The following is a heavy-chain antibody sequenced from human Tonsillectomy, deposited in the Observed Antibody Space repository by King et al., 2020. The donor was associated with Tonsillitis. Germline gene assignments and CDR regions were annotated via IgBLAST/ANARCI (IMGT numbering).Heavy chain of an antibody. V-gene: IGHV3-48*04. CDR2: ISSSSSTI. Sequence: DVQLVESGGGLVQPGGSLRLSCAASGFTFSSYSMNWVRQAPGKGLEWVSYISSSSSTIYYADSVKGRFTISRDNAKNSLYLQMNSLRAEDTAVYYCASDSRPHYDFWSGYYEGFWFDPWGQGTLVTVSS. CDR1: GFTFSSYS. J-gene: IGHJ5*02. CDR3: ASDSRPHYDFWSGYYEGFWFDP. D-gene: IGHD3-3*01.